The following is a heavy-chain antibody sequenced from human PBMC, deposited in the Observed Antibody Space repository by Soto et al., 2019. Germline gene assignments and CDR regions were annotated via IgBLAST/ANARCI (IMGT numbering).Heavy chain of an antibody. D-gene: IGHD6-13*01. CDR3: AKDVYGSTIYYLDF. CDR1: GFTFSSYS. CDR2: ISGGGGST. V-gene: IGHV3-23*01. Sequence: PGGSLRLSCAASGFTFSSYSMNWVRQAPGKGLEWVSVISGGGGSTYYADSVKGRFTISRDNSQETLYLQMNSLRAEDTAVYYCAKDVYGSTIYYLDFWGQGTLVTVSS. J-gene: IGHJ4*02.